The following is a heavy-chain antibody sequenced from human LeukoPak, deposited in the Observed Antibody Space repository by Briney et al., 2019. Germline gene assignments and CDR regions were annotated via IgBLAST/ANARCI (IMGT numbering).Heavy chain of an antibody. CDR1: GYTFTGYY. CDR3: ARGDHVRVYAESAFDI. J-gene: IGHJ3*02. D-gene: IGHD5/OR15-5a*01. V-gene: IGHV1-2*02. Sequence: ASVKVSCKASGYTFTGYYMHWVRQAPGQGLEWMGWINPNSGGTNYAQKFQGRVTMTRDTSMSTVYMELSSLRSEDTAVFYCARGDHVRVYAESAFDIWGQGTMVSVSS. CDR2: INPNSGGT.